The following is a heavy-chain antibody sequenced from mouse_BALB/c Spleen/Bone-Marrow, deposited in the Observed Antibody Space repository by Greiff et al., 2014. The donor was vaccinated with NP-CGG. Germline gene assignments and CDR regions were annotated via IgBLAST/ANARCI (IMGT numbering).Heavy chain of an antibody. Sequence: EVMLVESGGGLVQPGGSRKLSCAASGFTFSSFGMHWVRQAPEKGLEWVAYISSGSSSIYYTDTVKGRFTISRDNPKSTLFLQMTSLRSEDTAIYYCTRWGYARDYYAMDYWGQGTSVTVSS. CDR2: ISSGSSSI. CDR1: GFTFSSFG. CDR3: TRWGYARDYYAMDY. V-gene: IGHV5-17*02. J-gene: IGHJ4*01. D-gene: IGHD3-3*01.